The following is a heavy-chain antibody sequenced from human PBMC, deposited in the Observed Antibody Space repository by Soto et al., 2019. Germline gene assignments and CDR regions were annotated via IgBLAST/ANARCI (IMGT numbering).Heavy chain of an antibody. V-gene: IGHV3-7*03. CDR3: ARGLERLYYYGMDV. CDR2: IKQDGSEK. CDR1: GFTFSSYW. D-gene: IGHD1-1*01. J-gene: IGHJ6*02. Sequence: GGSLRLSCAASGFTFSSYWMSWVRQAPGKGLEWVANIKQDGSEKYYVDSVKGRFTISRDNAKNSLYLQMNSLRAEDTAVYYRARGLERLYYYGMDVWGQGTTVTVSS.